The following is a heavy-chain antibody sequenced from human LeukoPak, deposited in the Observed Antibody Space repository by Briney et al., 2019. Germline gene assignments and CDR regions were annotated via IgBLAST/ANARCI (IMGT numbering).Heavy chain of an antibody. Sequence: GGSLRLSCAGSGFTFSNYSMNWVRQAPGKGLEWVSSISRSSSYIYYADSVKGRFTISRDNAKNSLYLQMNSLRAEDTAVYYCAKGSGSYLSPLYYFDYWGQGTLVAVSS. CDR2: ISRSSSYI. D-gene: IGHD1-26*01. J-gene: IGHJ4*02. CDR3: AKGSGSYLSPLYYFDY. CDR1: GFTFSNYS. V-gene: IGHV3-21*01.